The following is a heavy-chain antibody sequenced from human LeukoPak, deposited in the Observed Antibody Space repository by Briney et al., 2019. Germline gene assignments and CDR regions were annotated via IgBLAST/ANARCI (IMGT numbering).Heavy chain of an antibody. V-gene: IGHV4-4*02. Sequence: SETLSLTCTVSRGSISSPNWWTWVRQPPGKGLEWIGEVYHSGSTNHNPSLISRLTISLDKSKNHLSLKLSSVTAADTAVYYCASRTATAPEGFDIWGQGTMVTVSS. CDR1: RGSISSPNW. CDR2: VYHSGST. D-gene: IGHD2-21*02. J-gene: IGHJ3*02. CDR3: ASRTATAPEGFDI.